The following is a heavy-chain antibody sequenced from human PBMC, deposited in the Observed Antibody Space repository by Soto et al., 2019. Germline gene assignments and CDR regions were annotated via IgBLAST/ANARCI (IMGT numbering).Heavy chain of an antibody. J-gene: IGHJ4*02. V-gene: IGHV1-18*01. D-gene: IGHD3-22*01. Sequence: WPCQSPKQGLEWMGWISAYNGDTNYAQKLQGRVTMTTDTSTSTAYMELRSLRSDDTAVYYCAKISNNHYYHTPPSDWGQGTLVTVSS. CDR3: AKISNNHYYHTPPSD. CDR2: ISAYNGDT.